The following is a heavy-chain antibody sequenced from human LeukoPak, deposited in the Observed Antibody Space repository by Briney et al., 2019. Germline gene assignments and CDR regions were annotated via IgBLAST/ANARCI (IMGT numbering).Heavy chain of an antibody. J-gene: IGHJ4*02. CDR3: AMGNYYDSSGYY. CDR1: GVTFSSDS. D-gene: IGHD3-22*01. V-gene: IGHV3-21*01. CDR2: ISSSSSYI. Sequence: GGSLRLSCAASGVTFSSDSRNWVRQAPGKGLEWVSSISSSSSYIYYADSVKGRFPISRDNAKTSLYLQMNSLRAEDTAVYYCAMGNYYDSSGYYWGQGTLVTVSS.